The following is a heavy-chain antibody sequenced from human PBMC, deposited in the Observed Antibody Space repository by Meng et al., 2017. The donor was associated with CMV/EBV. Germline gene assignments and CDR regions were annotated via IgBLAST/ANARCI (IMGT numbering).Heavy chain of an antibody. D-gene: IGHD3-22*01. J-gene: IGHJ4*02. CDR2: ISGYNGVT. Sequence: QVQLVQSGPEVKKPGASVKFSCKASGYTFNTFGISWVRQAPGQGLEWMGWISGYNGVTNYAPKMQGKVTMTTDPSTSTAYLELRSLRSDDTAVYFCARDASFYYDSTGYHSAYWGQGTLVTVSS. CDR3: ARDASFYYDSTGYHSAY. V-gene: IGHV1-18*01. CDR1: GYTFNTFG.